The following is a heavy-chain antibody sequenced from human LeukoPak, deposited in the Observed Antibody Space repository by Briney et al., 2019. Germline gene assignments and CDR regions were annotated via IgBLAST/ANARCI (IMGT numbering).Heavy chain of an antibody. CDR3: ARLLSPGWFDP. CDR1: GGSISSSGSY. V-gene: IGHV4-39*01. CDR2: VYYNGNT. D-gene: IGHD3-10*01. Sequence: SETLSLTCTVSGGSISSSGSYWAWIRQPPGKGLEWTANVYYNGNTYYNSSLKSRVTISVDTSKKQFFMNLRSVTAADTAVYYCARLLSPGWFDPWGQGTLVTVSS. J-gene: IGHJ5*02.